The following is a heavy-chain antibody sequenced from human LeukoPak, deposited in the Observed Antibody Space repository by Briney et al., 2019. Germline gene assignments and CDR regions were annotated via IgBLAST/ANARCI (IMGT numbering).Heavy chain of an antibody. Sequence: GGSLRLFCGASGFRLSDFHVIWVRQAPGKGLVGVSFITYDADIITYGDSVRGRFTISRDNARHSVRLQMNSLRAEDTAVYYCARDLSPSERAYDIWGQGTLVTVSS. CDR3: ARDLSPSERAYDI. V-gene: IGHV3-21*01. CDR2: ITYDADII. CDR1: GFRLSDFH. J-gene: IGHJ3*02. D-gene: IGHD1-26*01.